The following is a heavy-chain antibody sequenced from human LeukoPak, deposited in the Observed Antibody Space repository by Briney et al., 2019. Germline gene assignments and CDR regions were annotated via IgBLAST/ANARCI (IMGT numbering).Heavy chain of an antibody. D-gene: IGHD2-21*02. J-gene: IGHJ6*03. Sequence: KPSETLSLTCAVYGGSFSGYYWSWIRQSPGKGLEWIGEINHSGSTNYNPSLKSRVTISVDTSKNQFSLKLSSVTAADTAVYYCARLSYCGGDCYYYYYYYMDVWGKGTTVTVSS. V-gene: IGHV4-34*01. CDR1: GGSFSGYY. CDR2: INHSGST. CDR3: ARLSYCGGDCYYYYYYYMDV.